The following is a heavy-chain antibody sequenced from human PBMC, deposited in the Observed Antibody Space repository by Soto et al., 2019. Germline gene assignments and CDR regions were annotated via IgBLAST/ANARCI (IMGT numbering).Heavy chain of an antibody. CDR3: ARSLRGYSYGYSPGWFDP. V-gene: IGHV4-61*01. J-gene: IGHJ5*02. CDR1: GGSVSSGSYY. Sequence: QVQLQESGPGLVKPSETLSLTCTVSGGSVSSGSYYWSWIRQPPGKGLEWIGYIYYSGSTNYNPSLKSRVTISVDTSKTQFSLTLSSVTAADTAVYYCARSLRGYSYGYSPGWFDPWGQGTLVTVSS. CDR2: IYYSGST. D-gene: IGHD5-18*01.